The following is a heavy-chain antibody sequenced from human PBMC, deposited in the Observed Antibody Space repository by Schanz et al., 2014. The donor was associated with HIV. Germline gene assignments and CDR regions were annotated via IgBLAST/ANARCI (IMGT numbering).Heavy chain of an antibody. Sequence: EVQVLESGGDLVQPGGSLRLSCAXXGLTLSSYGMSWVRQAPGKGLEWVSSISGGSGSTFYADSVKGRFTISRVNSKXXXXXXXXXLRAEDTAIYYCAKTSITLGMDVWGQGTTVTVSS. D-gene: IGHD1-20*01. V-gene: IGHV3-23*01. CDR3: AKTSITLGMDV. CDR1: GLTLSSYG. J-gene: IGHJ6*02. CDR2: ISGGSGST.